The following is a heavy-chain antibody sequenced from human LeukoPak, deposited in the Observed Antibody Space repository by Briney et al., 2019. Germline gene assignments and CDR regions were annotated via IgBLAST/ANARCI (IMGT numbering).Heavy chain of an antibody. D-gene: IGHD5-12*01. CDR3: ARHIVATIGFDY. CDR1: GGSFSGFY. CDR2: IYYSGST. J-gene: IGHJ4*02. V-gene: IGHV4-59*01. Sequence: SETLSLTCAVYGGSFSGFYWSWIRQPPGKGLEWIGYIYYSGSTNYNPSLKSRVTISVDTSKNQFSLKLSSVTAADTAVYYCARHIVATIGFDYWGQGTLVTVSS.